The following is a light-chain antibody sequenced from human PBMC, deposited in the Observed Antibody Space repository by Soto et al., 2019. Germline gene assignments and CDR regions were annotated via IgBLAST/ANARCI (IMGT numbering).Light chain of an antibody. CDR3: QQRSNWPPYT. Sequence: EIVLTQSPGTLSLSPGERATLSCRASQSVSRSYLVWYQQKPGQAPRLLIYDASNRATGIPARFSGSGSGTDFTLTISSLEPEDFAVYYCQQRSNWPPYTFGQGTKLEIK. J-gene: IGKJ2*01. CDR2: DAS. V-gene: IGKV3-11*01. CDR1: QSVSRSY.